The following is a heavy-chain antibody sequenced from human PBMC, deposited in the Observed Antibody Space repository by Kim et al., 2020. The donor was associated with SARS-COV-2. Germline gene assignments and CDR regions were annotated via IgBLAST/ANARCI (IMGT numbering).Heavy chain of an antibody. V-gene: IGHV4-34*01. J-gene: IGHJ6*02. CDR3: ARKKTGYYYYYYYYGMDV. D-gene: IGHD3-9*01. Sequence: SRVTISVDTSKNQFYLKLSSVTAADTAVYYCARKKTGYYYYYYYYGMDVWGQGTTVTVSS.